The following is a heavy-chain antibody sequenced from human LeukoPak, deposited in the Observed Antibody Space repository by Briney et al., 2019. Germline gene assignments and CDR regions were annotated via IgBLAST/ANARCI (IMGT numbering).Heavy chain of an antibody. CDR1: GYTFTGYY. CDR3: ARDLSGGGKYYYYYMDV. V-gene: IGHV1-2*02. D-gene: IGHD3-16*01. Sequence: ASVKVSCKASGYTFTGYYMHWVRQAPGQGLEWMGWINPNSGGTNYAQKFQGRVTITADESTSTAYMELSSLRSEDTAVYYCARDLSGGGKYYYYYMDVWGKGTTVTISS. J-gene: IGHJ6*03. CDR2: INPNSGGT.